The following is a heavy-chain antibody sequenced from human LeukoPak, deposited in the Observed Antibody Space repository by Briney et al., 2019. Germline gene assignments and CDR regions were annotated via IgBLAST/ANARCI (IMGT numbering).Heavy chain of an antibody. J-gene: IGHJ4*02. D-gene: IGHD5-18*01. CDR3: ARGRYSYGYNYFDY. V-gene: IGHV4-61*02. CDR2: IYTSGST. CDR1: GGSISSGSYY. Sequence: SETLSLTCTVSGGSISSGSYYWSWIRQPAGKGLEWIGRIYTSGSTNYNPSLKSRVTISVDTSKNQFSLKLSSVTAADTAVYYCARGRYSYGYNYFDYWGQGTLVTVSS.